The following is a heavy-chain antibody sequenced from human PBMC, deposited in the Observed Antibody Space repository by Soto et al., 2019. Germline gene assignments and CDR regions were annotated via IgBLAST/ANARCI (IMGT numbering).Heavy chain of an antibody. V-gene: IGHV1-3*05. CDR1: GYTFTSYA. CDR3: ARSFVVVTDLDY. CDR2: INGGNGNT. J-gene: IGHJ4*02. Sequence: QVQLVQSGAEEKKPGASVKVSCKASGYTFTSYAMHWVRQAPGQRLEWMGWINGGNGNTKYSQKFQGRGTITRDTSASTAYMELSSLRSEDTAVYYCARSFVVVTDLDYWGQGPLVTVSS. D-gene: IGHD2-21*02.